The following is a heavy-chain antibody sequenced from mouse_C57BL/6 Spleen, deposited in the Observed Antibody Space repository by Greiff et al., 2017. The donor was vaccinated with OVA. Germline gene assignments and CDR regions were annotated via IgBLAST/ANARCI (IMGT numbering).Heavy chain of an antibody. V-gene: IGHV3-6*01. CDR1: GYSITSGYY. Sequence: VQLKESGPGLVKPSQSLSLTCSVTGYSITSGYYWNWIRQFPGNKLEWMGYISYDGSNNYNPSLKNRISITRDTSKNQFFLKLNSVTTEDTATYYCARQGKSLDYWGQGTTLTVSS. D-gene: IGHD6-2*01. CDR3: ARQGKSLDY. J-gene: IGHJ2*01. CDR2: ISYDGSN.